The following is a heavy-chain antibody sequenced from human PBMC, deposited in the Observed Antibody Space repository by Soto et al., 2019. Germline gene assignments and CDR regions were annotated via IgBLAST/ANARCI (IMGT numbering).Heavy chain of an antibody. J-gene: IGHJ6*02. CDR3: ARDNGYSHGHGMDV. D-gene: IGHD5-18*01. Sequence: GGSLRLSCAASGFTFSSYTIHWVRQAPGKGLEWVALILYDGGNKYYADSVKGGFTISRDNSKNTLYLQMNSLRAEDTAVYYCARDNGYSHGHGMDVWGQGTTVTVSS. V-gene: IGHV3-30-3*01. CDR2: ILYDGGNK. CDR1: GFTFSSYT.